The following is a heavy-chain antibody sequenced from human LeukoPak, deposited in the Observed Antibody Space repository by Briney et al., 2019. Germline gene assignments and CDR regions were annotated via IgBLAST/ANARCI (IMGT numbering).Heavy chain of an antibody. V-gene: IGHV4-30-2*01. J-gene: IGHJ3*02. CDR1: GGSISSGGYS. CDR3: ARGRKRYCSSTSCRLPDAFDI. D-gene: IGHD2-2*01. Sequence: SETLSLTCAVSGGSISSGGYSWSWIRQPPGKGLEWIGYIYHSGSTYYNPSLKSRVTISVDRSKNQFSLKLSSVTAADTAVYYSARGRKRYCSSTSCRLPDAFDIWGQGTMVTVSS. CDR2: IYHSGST.